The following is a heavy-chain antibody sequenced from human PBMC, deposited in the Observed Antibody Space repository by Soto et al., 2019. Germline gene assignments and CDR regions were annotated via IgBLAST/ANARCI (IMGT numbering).Heavy chain of an antibody. CDR2: IYHSGST. CDR1: GGSISSGGYS. D-gene: IGHD3-10*01. CDR3: ARGAGGWFGKYFQH. Sequence: SETLSLTCAVSGGSISSGGYSWSWIRQPPGKGLEWIGYIYHSGSTYYNPSLKSRVTISVDRSKNQFSLKLSSVTAADTAVYYCARGAGGWFGKYFQHWGQGTLVTVSS. V-gene: IGHV4-30-2*01. J-gene: IGHJ1*01.